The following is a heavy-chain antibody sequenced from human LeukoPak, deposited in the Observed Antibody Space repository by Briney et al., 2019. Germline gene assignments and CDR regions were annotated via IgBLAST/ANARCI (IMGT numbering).Heavy chain of an antibody. J-gene: IGHJ4*02. V-gene: IGHV3-49*04. CDR2: IKSKAYGGTT. Sequence: GGSLRFSCTASGFTVGDYAMSWVRQGPGHGREWVGFIKSKAYGGTTEYAGCVKGRYTISRDDSKSIAYLQMNSLKTEDTAVYYCTRVPSIAGDYWGQGTLVTVSS. CDR1: GFTVGDYA. CDR3: TRVPSIAGDY. D-gene: IGHD1-14*01.